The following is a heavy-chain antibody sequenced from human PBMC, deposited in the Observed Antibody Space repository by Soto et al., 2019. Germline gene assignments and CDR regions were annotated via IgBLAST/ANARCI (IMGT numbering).Heavy chain of an antibody. V-gene: IGHV3-23*01. D-gene: IGHD5-12*01. CDR3: ATGPLGRGNSGMEVYSPHVYGMDV. CDR1: GFTFNSYT. J-gene: IGHJ6*02. Sequence: EVQLLESGGGLVQPGGSLRLSCAASGFTFNSYTMTWVRQAPGKGLEWVSGISGSGGNTYYADSVKGRFTISRDNSKNTLYLQMNNLRAEATAVYYCATGPLGRGNSGMEVYSPHVYGMDVWGQGTTVIVSS. CDR2: ISGSGGNT.